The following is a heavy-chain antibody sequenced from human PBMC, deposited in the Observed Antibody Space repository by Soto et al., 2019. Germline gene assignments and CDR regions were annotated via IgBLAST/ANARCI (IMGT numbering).Heavy chain of an antibody. Sequence: SETLALTCADYGGSFSGHSWTWIRQSPGKGLEWIGDINHSGRVNYSPSLKSRVTISLDTSKNQFSLTLSAVTAADTAMYYCSTRAYDPNGHYRFDPWGQGALVTVSS. CDR1: GGSFSGHS. J-gene: IGHJ5*01. V-gene: IGHV4-34*01. CDR3: STRAYDPNGHYRFDP. D-gene: IGHD3-22*01. CDR2: INHSGRV.